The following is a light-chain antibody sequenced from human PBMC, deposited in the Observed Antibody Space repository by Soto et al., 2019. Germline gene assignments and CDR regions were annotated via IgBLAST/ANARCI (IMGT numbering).Light chain of an antibody. CDR1: TSNIGNNA. CDR3: AAWDDSLNAAV. CDR2: YDD. J-gene: IGLJ7*01. V-gene: IGLV1-36*01. Sequence: QSVLTQPPSVSAAPRQRVTISCSGSTSNIGNNAVSWYQQVPGKAPKLLIYYDDVLPSGVSDRFSGSKSGTSASLAISGLQSEDEADYYCAAWDDSLNAAVFGGGTKLTVL.